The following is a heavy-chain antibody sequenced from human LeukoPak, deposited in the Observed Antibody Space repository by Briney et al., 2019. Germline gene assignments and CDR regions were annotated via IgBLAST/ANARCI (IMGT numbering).Heavy chain of an antibody. V-gene: IGHV1-2*04. CDR2: INPNSGGT. Sequence: ASVKVSRKASGYTFTGYYMHWVRQAPGQGPEWMGWINPNSGGTNYAQKFQGWVTMTRDTSTSTAYMELSRLRSDDTAVYYCARSPVLRYFDWLFYFDYWGQGTLVTVSS. CDR3: ARSPVLRYFDWLFYFDY. CDR1: GYTFTGYY. D-gene: IGHD3-9*01. J-gene: IGHJ4*02.